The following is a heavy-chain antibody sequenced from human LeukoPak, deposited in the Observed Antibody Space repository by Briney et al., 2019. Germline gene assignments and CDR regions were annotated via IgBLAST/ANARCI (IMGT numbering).Heavy chain of an antibody. V-gene: IGHV1-8*01. CDR3: ARDHYYDSSGYYYGDY. D-gene: IGHD3-22*01. Sequence: ASVKVSCKASGYTFTSYDINWVRQATGQGLEWMGWMNPNSGNTGYAQKFQGRVTMTRNTSISTAYMELSSLRSEDTAVYYCARDHYYDSSGYYYGDYWGQGTLVTVSS. CDR2: MNPNSGNT. J-gene: IGHJ4*02. CDR1: GYTFTSYD.